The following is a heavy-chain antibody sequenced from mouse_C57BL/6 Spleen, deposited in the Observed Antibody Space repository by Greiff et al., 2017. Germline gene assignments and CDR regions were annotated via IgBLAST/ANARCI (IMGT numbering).Heavy chain of an antibody. D-gene: IGHD1-1*01. J-gene: IGHJ4*01. CDR1: GYSFTGYF. CDR2: INPYNGDT. CDR3: ARSYYGSDYAMDD. Sequence: VHVKQSGPELVKPGDSVKISCKASGYSFTGYFMNWVMQSHGKSLEWIGRINPYNGDTFYNQKFKGKATLTVDKSSSTAHMELRSLTSEDSAVYYCARSYYGSDYAMDDWGQGTSVTVSS. V-gene: IGHV1-20*01.